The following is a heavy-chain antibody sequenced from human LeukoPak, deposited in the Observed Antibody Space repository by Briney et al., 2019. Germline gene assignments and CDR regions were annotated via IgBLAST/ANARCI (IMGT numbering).Heavy chain of an antibody. V-gene: IGHV4-4*07. CDR3: ARARSSGLAL. CDR1: GDSTSGYY. Sequence: SETLSLTCTVPGDSTSGYYWSWIRQPAEKGLEWIGRIYSSGSANYNPSLKSRVTMSLDTSKKQFYLQMNSVTAADTAIYYCARARSSGLALWGQGALVTVSS. J-gene: IGHJ5*02. D-gene: IGHD6-19*01. CDR2: IYSSGSA.